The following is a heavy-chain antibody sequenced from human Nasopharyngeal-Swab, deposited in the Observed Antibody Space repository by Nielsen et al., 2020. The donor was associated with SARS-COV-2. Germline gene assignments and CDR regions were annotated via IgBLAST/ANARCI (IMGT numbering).Heavy chain of an antibody. J-gene: IGHJ6*02. V-gene: IGHV1-18*04. Sequence: ASVKVSCKASGYTITRYGISWVRQDPGQGLEWMGWISAYNGNTNYAQTLQGIVTMTTDTSTSTAYMELRSLTSDDTAVYYCARDAGYNWTRHGMDVWGQGTTVTVSS. D-gene: IGHD1-1*01. CDR1: GYTITRYG. CDR2: ISAYNGNT. CDR3: ARDAGYNWTRHGMDV.